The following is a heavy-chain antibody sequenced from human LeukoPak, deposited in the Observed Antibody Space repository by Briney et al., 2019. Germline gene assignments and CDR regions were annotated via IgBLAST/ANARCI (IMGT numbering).Heavy chain of an antibody. CDR1: GGSISSYY. CDR3: VREGSSSGWRPFDI. V-gene: IGHV4-4*07. Sequence: SETLSLTCSVSGGSISSYYWSWIRQPAGKGLEWIGRIKNSGNTNYNPSLESRVTLSLDTSKNQFSLNLSSVTAADTAVYYCVREGSSSGWRPFDIWGQGTVVTVSS. D-gene: IGHD6-19*01. J-gene: IGHJ3*02. CDR2: IKNSGNT.